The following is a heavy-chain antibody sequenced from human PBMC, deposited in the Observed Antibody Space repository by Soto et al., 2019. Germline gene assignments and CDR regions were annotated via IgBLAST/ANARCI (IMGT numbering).Heavy chain of an antibody. CDR2: ISYDGSNK. J-gene: IGHJ6*02. Sequence: GGSLRLSCAASGFPFSSTDMTWVRQAPGKGLEWVAVISYDGSNKYYADSVKGRFTISRDNSKNTLYLQMNSLRAEDTAVYYCAKDLDYYDSSRYYALGYYYRMDVWGQGTTVPVYS. D-gene: IGHD3-22*01. CDR3: AKDLDYYDSSRYYALGYYYRMDV. CDR1: GFPFSSTD. V-gene: IGHV3-30*18.